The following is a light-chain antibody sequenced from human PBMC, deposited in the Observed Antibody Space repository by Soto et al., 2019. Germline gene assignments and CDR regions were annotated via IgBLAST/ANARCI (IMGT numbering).Light chain of an antibody. J-gene: IGKJ1*01. Sequence: EIVLTQYPGTLSLSPGERATLSCKTSQSVTNNYVAWYQQKPGQAPRLLIYVTSSRATGIPDRFSGSGSGTDFTLTISRLEPEDFAVYYCQQYGSSPRTFGQGTKVEIK. V-gene: IGKV3-20*01. CDR2: VTS. CDR1: QSVTNNY. CDR3: QQYGSSPRT.